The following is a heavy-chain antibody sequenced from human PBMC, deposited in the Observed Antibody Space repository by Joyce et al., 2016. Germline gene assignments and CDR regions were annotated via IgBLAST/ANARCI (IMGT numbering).Heavy chain of an antibody. Sequence: QVQLVQSGAAVTKPGASVKISCKASGYNFSNNDIHWVRQAPGQTFEWMGWVSAGSGDTKYSQTFQGRLTFTRDTSATTAHMELSSLRSEDTALYYCARGRTLADWGQGTLVTVSS. CDR3: ARGRTLAD. V-gene: IGHV1-3*01. CDR2: VSAGSGDT. CDR1: GYNFSNND. J-gene: IGHJ4*02.